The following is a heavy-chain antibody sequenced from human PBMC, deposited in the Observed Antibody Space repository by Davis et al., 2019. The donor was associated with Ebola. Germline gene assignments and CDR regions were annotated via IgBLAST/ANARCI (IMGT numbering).Heavy chain of an antibody. CDR1: EYIFTNYW. D-gene: IGHD2-21*02. CDR3: ARHISGGVVTAFDY. Sequence: GESLKISCKGSEYIFTNYWIGWVRQMPGKGLEWMGIIYPGDSDARYRPSFQGQVTISADKSTSTVYLQWGSLKASDSAMYYCARHISGGVVTAFDYWGQGTLVTVSS. V-gene: IGHV5-51*01. CDR2: IYPGDSDA. J-gene: IGHJ4*02.